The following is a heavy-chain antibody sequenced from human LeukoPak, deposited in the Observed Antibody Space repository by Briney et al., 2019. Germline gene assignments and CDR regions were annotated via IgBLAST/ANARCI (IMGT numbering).Heavy chain of an antibody. CDR2: IYPDDSDT. CDR3: ARRVVNNRNWYFDL. Sequence: GESLKISCKGSGYSFTNYWIGWVRQMPGKGLEWMGIIYPDDSDTRYSPSFQGQVTISADKSISTAYLQWSSLKASDTAMYYCARRVVNNRNWYFDLWGRGTLVTVSS. V-gene: IGHV5-51*01. J-gene: IGHJ2*01. CDR1: GYSFTNYW. D-gene: IGHD4-23*01.